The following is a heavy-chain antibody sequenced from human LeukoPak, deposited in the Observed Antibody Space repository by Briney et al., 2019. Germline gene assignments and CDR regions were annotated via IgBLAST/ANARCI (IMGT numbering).Heavy chain of an antibody. CDR1: GFTFSVYA. CDR3: TKRVKYGGTWDHFAD. CDR2: VNADGGNT. J-gene: IGHJ4*02. Sequence: AGTLRLSCAASGFTFSVYAMAWVRQAPGKGLEWVSTVNADGGNTYYADSVKGRFTISRDNSKSTLILQMNSLRVEDTALYYCTKRVKYGGTWDHFADWGQGTLVTVSS. V-gene: IGHV3-23*01. D-gene: IGHD1-26*01.